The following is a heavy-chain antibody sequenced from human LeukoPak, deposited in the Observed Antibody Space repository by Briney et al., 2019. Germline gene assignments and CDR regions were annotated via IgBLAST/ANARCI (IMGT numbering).Heavy chain of an antibody. J-gene: IGHJ4*02. CDR1: GFTFSSYW. V-gene: IGHV3-30*02. Sequence: GGSLRLSCAASGFTFSSYWMHWVRQAPGKGLEWVASIRYDGSNKYYADSVKGRFTISRDNSKNTLYLQMNSLRAEDTAVYYCAREGRSITMIVVVITGYDFWGQGTLVTVSS. CDR3: AREGRSITMIVVVITGYDF. D-gene: IGHD3-22*01. CDR2: IRYDGSNK.